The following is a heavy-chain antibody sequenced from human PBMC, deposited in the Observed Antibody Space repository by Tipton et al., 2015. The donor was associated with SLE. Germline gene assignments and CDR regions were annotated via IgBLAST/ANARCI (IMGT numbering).Heavy chain of an antibody. CDR2: IYYSGST. J-gene: IGHJ3*02. CDR3: ARYYTLAGEPAAFDI. D-gene: IGHD3-3*01. V-gene: IGHV4-61*05. Sequence: TLSLTCTVSGGSISSSSYYWGWIRQPPGKGLEWIGYIYYSGSTNYNPSLKSRVTISVDTSKNQFSLKLSSVTAADTAVYYCARYYTLAGEPAAFDIWGQGTMVTVSS. CDR1: GGSISSSSYY.